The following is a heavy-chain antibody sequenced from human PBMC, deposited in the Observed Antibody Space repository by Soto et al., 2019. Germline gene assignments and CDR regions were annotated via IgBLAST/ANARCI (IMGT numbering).Heavy chain of an antibody. D-gene: IGHD2-21*01. J-gene: IGHJ6*02. CDR3: ASEFLSRLDV. V-gene: IGHV3-30-3*01. CDR1: EFTFSNYD. Sequence: GGSLRLSCAASEFTFSNYDMHWVRQAPGKGLEWVSVIPYDGSKKNYADSVKGRFTISRDNSKNSLYLQMNSLRADDTAVYYCASEFLSRLDVWGQGTTVTVSS. CDR2: IPYDGSKK.